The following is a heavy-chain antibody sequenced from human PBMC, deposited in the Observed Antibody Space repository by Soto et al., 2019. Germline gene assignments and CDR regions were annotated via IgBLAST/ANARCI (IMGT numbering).Heavy chain of an antibody. CDR1: GYTFTTYG. J-gene: IGHJ6*02. CDR2: ISGYNGHT. V-gene: IGHV1-18*01. D-gene: IGHD2-2*01. Sequence: QVQLVQSGAEVRKPGASVKVSCKASGYTFTTYGISWVRQAPGQGLEWMGWISGYNGHTKYAQKFQGRVTMTTDTSTSTVYMELRSLIADETAVYYCAREGEMPYYYYGLDVWGQGTTVTVSS. CDR3: AREGEMPYYYYGLDV.